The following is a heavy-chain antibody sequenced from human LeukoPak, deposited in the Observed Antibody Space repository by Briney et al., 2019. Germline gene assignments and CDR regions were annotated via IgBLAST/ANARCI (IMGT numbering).Heavy chain of an antibody. CDR2: IYYSGST. V-gene: IGHV4-59*11. Sequence: SETLSLTCTVSGGSISSHYWSWIRQPPGKGLEWIGYIYYSGSTNYNPSLKSRVTISVDTSKNQFSLKLSSVTAADTAVYYCAREYYYDSNWGQGTLVTVSS. CDR3: AREYYYDSN. D-gene: IGHD3-22*01. CDR1: GGSISSHY. J-gene: IGHJ4*02.